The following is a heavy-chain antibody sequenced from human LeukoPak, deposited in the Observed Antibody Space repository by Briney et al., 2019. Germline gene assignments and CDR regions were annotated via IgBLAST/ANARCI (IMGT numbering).Heavy chain of an antibody. V-gene: IGHV1-18*01. CDR2: ISAYNGNT. CDR3: ARHSNWGSGYYYGMDV. Sequence: ASVKVSCKASGYTFTSYGISWVRQAPGQGLEWMGWISAYNGNTNYAQKLQGRVTMTTDTSTSTAYMELRSLRSDDTAVYYCARHSNWGSGYYYGMDVWGQGTTVTVSS. CDR1: GYTFTSYG. J-gene: IGHJ6*02. D-gene: IGHD7-27*01.